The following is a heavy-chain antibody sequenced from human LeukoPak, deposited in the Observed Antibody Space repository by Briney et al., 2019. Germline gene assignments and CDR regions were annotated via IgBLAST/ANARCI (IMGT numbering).Heavy chain of an antibody. CDR3: ARGSSGSYYNSRFDY. CDR2: ISGSGGST. CDR1: GFTFGSYA. J-gene: IGHJ4*02. Sequence: GGSLRLSCAASGFTFGSYAMSWVRRAPGKGLDWVSAISGSGGSTYYAGSVMGRFTTSRDNSKNTLYLEMNSLRGEDTAVYYCARGSSGSYYNSRFDYWGQGTLVTVSS. D-gene: IGHD3-10*01. V-gene: IGHV3-23*01.